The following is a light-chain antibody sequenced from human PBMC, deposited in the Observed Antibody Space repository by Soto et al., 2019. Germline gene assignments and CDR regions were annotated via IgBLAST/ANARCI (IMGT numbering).Light chain of an antibody. J-gene: IGLJ2*01. V-gene: IGLV2-11*01. Sequence: QSALTQPASVSGSPGQSITISCTGTSDDIGHYDYVSWYQQHPGKAPKLIIYEVNKRPSGVPDRFSGSKSGNTASLTISGLQTEDEADYYCCSYAGSYTLVFGGGTKLTVL. CDR3: CSYAGSYTLV. CDR1: SDDIGHYDY. CDR2: EVN.